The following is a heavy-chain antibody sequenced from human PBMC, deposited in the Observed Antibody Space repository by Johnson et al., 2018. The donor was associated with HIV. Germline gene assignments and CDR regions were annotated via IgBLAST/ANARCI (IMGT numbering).Heavy chain of an antibody. CDR1: GFIFSGYW. J-gene: IGHJ3*02. CDR3: ARTPSLPGAFDI. V-gene: IGHV3-7*01. Sequence: VQLVESGGGLVQPGGSLRLSCAASGFIFSGYWMNWVRQAPGKGLEWVANINQDGSETYYVGSVKGRFTISRDNAKNSLFLQMNSLRAEDTAVYYCARTPSLPGAFDIWGQGTMVTVSS. CDR2: INQDGSET.